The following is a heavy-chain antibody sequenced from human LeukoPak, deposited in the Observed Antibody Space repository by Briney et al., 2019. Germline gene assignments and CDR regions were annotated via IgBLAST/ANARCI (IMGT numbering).Heavy chain of an antibody. V-gene: IGHV1-46*01. Sequence: ASVKVSCKASGYTFTSYYMHWVRQGPGQGLEWMGIINPSGGSTSYAPKFQGRVTMTRDTSTSTVYMELSSLRSEDTAVYYCARGASSIAALNPFWYFDLWGRGTLVTVSS. CDR2: INPSGGST. CDR3: ARGASSIAALNPFWYFDL. CDR1: GYTFTSYY. J-gene: IGHJ2*01. D-gene: IGHD6-6*01.